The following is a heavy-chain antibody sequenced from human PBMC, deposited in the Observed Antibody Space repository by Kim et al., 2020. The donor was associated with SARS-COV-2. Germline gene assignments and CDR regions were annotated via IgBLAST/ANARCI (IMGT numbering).Heavy chain of an antibody. J-gene: IGHJ3*02. V-gene: IGHV4-31*03. CDR2: IYYSGST. Sequence: SETLSLTCTVSGGSISSGGYYWSWIRQHPGKGLEWMGYIYYSGSTYYNPSLKSRVTISVDTSKNQFSLKLSSVTAADTAVYYCARERNIVVVVAATPDAFDIWGQGTMVTVSS. CDR3: ARERNIVVVVAATPDAFDI. D-gene: IGHD2-15*01. CDR1: GGSISSGGYY.